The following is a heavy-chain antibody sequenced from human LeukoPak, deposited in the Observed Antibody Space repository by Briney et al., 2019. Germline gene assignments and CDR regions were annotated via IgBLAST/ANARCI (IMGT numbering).Heavy chain of an antibody. D-gene: IGHD3-10*01. J-gene: IGHJ4*02. V-gene: IGHV3-48*04. CDR2: ISSSSSTI. CDR1: GFTVSSHY. Sequence: GGSLRLSCVPSGFTVSSHYISWFRQAPGKGLEWVSYISSSSSTIYYADSVKGRFTISRDNAKNSLYLQMNSLRAEDTAVYYCARDQSVGLLWFGELLDWGQGTLVTVSS. CDR3: ARDQSVGLLWFGELLD.